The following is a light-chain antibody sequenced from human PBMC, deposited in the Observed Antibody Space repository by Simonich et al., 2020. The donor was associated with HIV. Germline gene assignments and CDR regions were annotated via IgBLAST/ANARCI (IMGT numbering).Light chain of an antibody. CDR3: QQLSSYPT. CDR2: AAS. Sequence: DIQLTQSPSFLSTSVGDRVTITCRHSQGISSYLAWYQQKPGKAPKLLIYAASTFQSGVPSRFSGSGSGTEFSLTISSLQPEDFATYYCQQLSSYPTFGQGTRLEIK. CDR1: QGISSY. J-gene: IGKJ5*01. V-gene: IGKV1-9*01.